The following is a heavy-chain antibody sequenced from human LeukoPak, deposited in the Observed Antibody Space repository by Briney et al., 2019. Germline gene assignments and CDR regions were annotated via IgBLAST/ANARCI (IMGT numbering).Heavy chain of an antibody. V-gene: IGHV1-2*04. Sequence: ASVKVSCKASGYTFTGYYMHWVRQAPGQGLEWMGWINPNSGGTNYAQKFQGWVTMTRDTSISTAYMELSRLSSDDTAVYYCARSLGVAVAGTDYYGMDVWGQGTTVTVSS. CDR3: ARSLGVAVAGTDYYGMDV. D-gene: IGHD6-19*01. J-gene: IGHJ6*02. CDR2: INPNSGGT. CDR1: GYTFTGYY.